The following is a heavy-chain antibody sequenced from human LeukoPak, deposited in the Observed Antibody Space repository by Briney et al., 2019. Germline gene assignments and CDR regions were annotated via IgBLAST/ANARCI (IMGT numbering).Heavy chain of an antibody. J-gene: IGHJ4*02. D-gene: IGHD1-1*01. Sequence: PSQTLSLTCTISGGSISSGGYYWSWIRQHPGKGLEWIGYIYYSGSTYYNPSLKSRVTISVDTSKNQFSLKLSSVTAADTAVYYCARGGTTNQFFRFDNWGQGTLVTVSP. V-gene: IGHV4-31*03. CDR1: GGSISSGGYY. CDR2: IYYSGST. CDR3: ARGGTTNQFFRFDN.